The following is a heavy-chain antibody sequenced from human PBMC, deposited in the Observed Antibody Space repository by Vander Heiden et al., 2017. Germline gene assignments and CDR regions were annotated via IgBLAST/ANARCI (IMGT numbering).Heavy chain of an antibody. J-gene: IGHJ5*02. CDR2: FDPEDGET. CDR1: GYTLTELS. CDR3: ATDYAMIVVAKTENWFDP. Sequence: QVQLVQSGAEVKKPGASGKVSCTVSGYTLTELSMRWVRQAPGKGLEWMGGFDPEDGETIYAQKFQGRVTMTEDTSTDTAYMELSSLRSEDTAVYYCATDYAMIVVAKTENWFDPWGQGTLVTVSS. V-gene: IGHV1-24*01. D-gene: IGHD3-22*01.